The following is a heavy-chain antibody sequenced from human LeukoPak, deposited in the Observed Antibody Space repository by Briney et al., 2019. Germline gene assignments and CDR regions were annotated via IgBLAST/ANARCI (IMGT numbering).Heavy chain of an antibody. CDR2: INAYNGNT. J-gene: IGHJ4*02. CDR3: ARVPVLEFCSSTSCFGY. V-gene: IGHV1-18*01. CDR1: GYTFTSYG. Sequence: ASVKVSCKPAGYTFTSYGISWVRQAPGQGLEWMGGINAYNGNTNYEQKLQGRVTMTPDTSTSTASMELRNPRSDDPAVYYCARVPVLEFCSSTSCFGYWGQGTLVSVSS. D-gene: IGHD2-2*01.